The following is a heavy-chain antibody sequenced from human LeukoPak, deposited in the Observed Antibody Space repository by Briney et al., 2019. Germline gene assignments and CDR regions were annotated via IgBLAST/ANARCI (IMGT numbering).Heavy chain of an antibody. J-gene: IGHJ4*02. Sequence: SETLSLTCTVSGGSISSSSYYWGWIRQPPGKGLEWIGCISYSGNTYYNPSLKSRVTISVDTSKKQFSLKLTSVTAADTAFYYCARDSSGFYYARMLNYWGQGTLVTVSS. CDR3: ARDSSGFYYARMLNY. CDR1: GGSISSSSYY. V-gene: IGHV4-39*07. CDR2: ISYSGNT. D-gene: IGHD3-22*01.